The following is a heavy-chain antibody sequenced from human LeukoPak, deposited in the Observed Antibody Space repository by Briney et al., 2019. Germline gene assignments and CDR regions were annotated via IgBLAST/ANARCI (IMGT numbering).Heavy chain of an antibody. V-gene: IGHV1-2*02. D-gene: IGHD3-10*01. J-gene: IGHJ5*02. CDR3: ARGDYYGSPKVVAA. CDR1: GYTFRRYV. CDR2: INPNSGDT. Sequence: ASVKVSCKASGYTFRRYVMNWVRQAPGQGLEWMGWINPNSGDTNYAQKFQDRVTMTRDTSISTAYIELNFLRSDDTAVFYCARGDYYGSPKVVAAWGQGTLVTVSS.